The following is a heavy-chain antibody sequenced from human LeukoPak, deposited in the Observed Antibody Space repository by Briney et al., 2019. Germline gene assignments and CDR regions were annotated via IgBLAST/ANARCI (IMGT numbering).Heavy chain of an antibody. D-gene: IGHD2-8*01. CDR3: ARDRGYCTNGVCIHTYYFDY. Sequence: ASVKVSCKASGYTFTSYGISWVRQAPGQGLEWMGWINPNSGGTNYAQKFQGRVTMTRDTSISTAYMELSRLRSDDTAVYYCARDRGYCTNGVCIHTYYFDYWGQGTLVTVSS. J-gene: IGHJ4*02. V-gene: IGHV1-2*02. CDR1: GYTFTSYG. CDR2: INPNSGGT.